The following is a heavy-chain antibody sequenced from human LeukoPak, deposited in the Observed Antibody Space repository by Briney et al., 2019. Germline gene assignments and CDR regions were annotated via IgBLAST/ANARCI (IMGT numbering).Heavy chain of an antibody. CDR3: AKDRAITMIVVAIPLFDY. D-gene: IGHD3-22*01. V-gene: IGHV3-7*03. J-gene: IGHJ4*02. CDR1: GFTFSNYW. Sequence: GGSLRLSCAASGFTFSNYWMSWVRQAPGKGLEWVATIKQDGSENYYVDSVKGRFTVSRDDAKNSPYLQMNSLRAEDTAVYYCAKDRAITMIVVAIPLFDYWGQGTLVTVSS. CDR2: IKQDGSEN.